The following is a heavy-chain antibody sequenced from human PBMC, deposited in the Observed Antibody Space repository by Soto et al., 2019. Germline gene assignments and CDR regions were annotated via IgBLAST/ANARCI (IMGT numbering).Heavy chain of an antibody. CDR1: GFTFSSYS. Sequence: GGSLRLSCAASGFTFSSYSMNWVRQAPGKGLEWVSSISSSSSYIYYADSVKGRFTISRDNAKNSLYLQMNSLRAEDTAVYYCARVGDIVVVVAATPFDVWFDPWGQGTLVTVSS. CDR3: ARVGDIVVVVAATPFDVWFDP. V-gene: IGHV3-21*01. J-gene: IGHJ5*02. CDR2: ISSSSSYI. D-gene: IGHD2-15*01.